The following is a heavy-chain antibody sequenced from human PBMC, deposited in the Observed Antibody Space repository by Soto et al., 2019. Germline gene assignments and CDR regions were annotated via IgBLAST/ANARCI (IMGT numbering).Heavy chain of an antibody. J-gene: IGHJ5*02. D-gene: IGHD6-13*01. Sequence: QVQLQESGPGLVKPSQTLSLTCTVSGGSISSGGYYWSWIRQHPGKGLEWIGYIYYSGSTYYNPSLQSRVTXXVXTXMNQFSLKLSSVTAADTAVYYCARHIAAAGTQWFDPWGQGTLVTVSS. V-gene: IGHV4-31*03. CDR3: ARHIAAAGTQWFDP. CDR2: IYYSGST. CDR1: GGSISSGGYY.